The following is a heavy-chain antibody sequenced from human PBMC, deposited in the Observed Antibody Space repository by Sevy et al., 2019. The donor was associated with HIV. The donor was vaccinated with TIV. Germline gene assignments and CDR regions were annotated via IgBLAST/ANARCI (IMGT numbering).Heavy chain of an antibody. Sequence: GGSLRLSCAASGFTFSYAWMSWVRLAPDKGLEWVGRIKSKPDGGTTDYAAPVKGRFTISRDDSKNTLYLQMNSLKTEDTAVYYCTTAPIIVLVVTDGMDVWGQGTTVTVSS. CDR1: GFTFSYAW. CDR3: TTAPIIVLVVTDGMDV. V-gene: IGHV3-15*01. J-gene: IGHJ6*02. D-gene: IGHD2-8*02. CDR2: IKSKPDGGTT.